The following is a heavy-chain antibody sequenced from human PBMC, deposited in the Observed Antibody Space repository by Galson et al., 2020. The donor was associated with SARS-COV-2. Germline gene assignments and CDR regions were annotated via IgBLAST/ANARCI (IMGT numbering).Heavy chain of an antibody. V-gene: IGHV1-58*01. J-gene: IGHJ3*02. D-gene: IGHD1-26*01. CDR3: AASGKGFGAFDI. Sequence: SVTVSCKASGFTFTSSAVQWVRQARGQRLEWIGWIVVGSGNTNYAQKFQERVTITRDMSTSTAYMELSSLRSEDTAVYYCAASGKGFGAFDIWGQGTMVTVSS. CDR2: IVVGSGNT. CDR1: GFTFTSSA.